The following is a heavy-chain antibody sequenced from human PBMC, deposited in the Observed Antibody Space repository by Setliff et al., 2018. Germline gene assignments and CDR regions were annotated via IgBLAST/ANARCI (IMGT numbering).Heavy chain of an antibody. J-gene: IGHJ6*03. Sequence: SGGSLRLSGGSLRLSCEASGFTFTYYSMSWVRQAPGKGLEWISYISSGSNSIYYADSVKGRFTVSRDNAKNTLYLQMNSLRDEDTAVYYCAKCGGDHCCPLNYYQYMDVWGKGTTVTVSS. D-gene: IGHD2-21*02. V-gene: IGHV3-48*02. CDR2: ISSGSNSI. CDR3: AKCGGDHCCPLNYYQYMDV. CDR1: GFTFTYYS.